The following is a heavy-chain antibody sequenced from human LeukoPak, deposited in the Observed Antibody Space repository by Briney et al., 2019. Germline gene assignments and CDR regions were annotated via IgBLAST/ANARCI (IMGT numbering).Heavy chain of an antibody. CDR1: GGTFSSYA. CDR2: IIPILGIA. CDR3: ARDPPEDGSGGYYTPWFDP. Sequence: ASVKVSCKASGGTFSSYAISWVRQAPGQGLEWMGRIIPILGIANYAQKFQGRVTITADKSTSTAYMELSSLRSEDTAVYYCARDPPEDGSGGYYTPWFDPWGQGTLVTVSS. V-gene: IGHV1-69*04. J-gene: IGHJ5*02. D-gene: IGHD3-10*01.